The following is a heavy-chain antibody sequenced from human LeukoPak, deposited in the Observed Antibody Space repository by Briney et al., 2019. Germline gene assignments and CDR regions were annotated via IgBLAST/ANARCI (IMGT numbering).Heavy chain of an antibody. D-gene: IGHD6-13*01. Sequence: GGSLRLSCAASGFTFSSYGMHWVRQAPGKGLEWVAFIRYDGSNKYYADSVKGRFTISRDNSKNTLYLQMNSLRAEDTAVYYCARGRAAAGTPYYYYGMDVWGQGTTVTVSS. V-gene: IGHV3-30*02. CDR2: IRYDGSNK. CDR1: GFTFSSYG. CDR3: ARGRAAAGTPYYYYGMDV. J-gene: IGHJ6*02.